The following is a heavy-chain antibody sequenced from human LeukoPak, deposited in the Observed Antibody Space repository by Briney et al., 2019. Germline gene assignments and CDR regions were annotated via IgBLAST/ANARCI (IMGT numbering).Heavy chain of an antibody. J-gene: IGHJ4*02. CDR1: GGSISSYY. V-gene: IGHV4-59*08. D-gene: IGHD6-13*01. Sequence: SETLSLTCTVSGGSISSYYWSWIRQPPGKGLEWIGYIYYSGTTNYNPSLRSRITLSVDTSKNQFSLQLTSVTAADTAVYYCARQSPAAPGQGLDYWGQGTLVTVSS. CDR3: ARQSPAAPGQGLDY. CDR2: IYYSGTT.